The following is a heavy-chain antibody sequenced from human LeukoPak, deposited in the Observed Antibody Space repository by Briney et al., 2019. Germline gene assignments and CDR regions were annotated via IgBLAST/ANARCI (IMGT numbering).Heavy chain of an antibody. D-gene: IGHD6-19*01. CDR1: GFTFSSYA. J-gene: IGHJ4*02. Sequence: TGGSLRLSCAASGFTFSSYAMSWVRQAPGKGLEWVSTISGSGGSTYYADSVKGRFTISRDNYNNTLLLQMNSLRAEDTAVYYCARTDTSGWSRPLDCWGQGTLVTVSS. CDR2: ISGSGGST. V-gene: IGHV3-23*01. CDR3: ARTDTSGWSRPLDC.